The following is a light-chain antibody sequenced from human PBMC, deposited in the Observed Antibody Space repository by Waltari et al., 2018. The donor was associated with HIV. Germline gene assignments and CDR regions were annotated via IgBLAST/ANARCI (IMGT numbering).Light chain of an antibody. J-gene: IGLJ2*01. V-gene: IGLV2-23*02. Sequence: QSALTQPASVSGPPGQSITISCTGTSDDIGGSNLVSWYQHHPGKAPSLIIFDVDKRPSGMSDRFSGSKSGYTASLTISGLRTEDEADYFCCSKSTIYFGVLFGGGTTLTVL. CDR3: CSKSTIYFGVL. CDR1: SDDIGGSNL. CDR2: DVD.